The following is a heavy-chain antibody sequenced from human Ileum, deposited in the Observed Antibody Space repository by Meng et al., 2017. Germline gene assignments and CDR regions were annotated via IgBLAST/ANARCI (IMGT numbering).Heavy chain of an antibody. CDR2: IESETRGLTT. V-gene: IGHV3-15*04. J-gene: IGHJ4*02. D-gene: IGHD4-17*01. Sequence: EVQLVESGGGLVKPGGSRSLSCVASGFSFSNAWLRWVRQVPGKGLGWVGRIESETRGLTTYYAAPVKGRFSISRDDSKNALYLQMNSLKTEDSAIYYCTTEGLRCHNNWGQGTLVTVSS. CDR1: GFSFSNAW. CDR3: TTEGLRCHNN.